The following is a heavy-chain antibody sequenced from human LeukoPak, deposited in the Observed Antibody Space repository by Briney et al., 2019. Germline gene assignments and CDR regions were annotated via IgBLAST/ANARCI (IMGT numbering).Heavy chain of an antibody. CDR2: IKQDGSET. D-gene: IGHD3-22*01. CDR3: ATPTRQYYYDSIFMAFDI. J-gene: IGHJ3*02. V-gene: IGHV3-7*03. Sequence: PGGSLRLSCIDSEFSFSDYWMTWVRQVPGKGLEWVANIKQDGSETFYVDSVRGRFTISRDNARKSLYLQMNSLRAEDTAVYYCATPTRQYYYDSIFMAFDIWGQGTMVTVSS. CDR1: EFSFSDYW.